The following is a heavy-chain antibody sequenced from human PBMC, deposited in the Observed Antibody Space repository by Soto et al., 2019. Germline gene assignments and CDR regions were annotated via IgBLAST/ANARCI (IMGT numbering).Heavy chain of an antibody. CDR2: IYYSGNT. Sequence: SETLSLTCTVSGGSTSSDNYWSWIRQPPGKGLEWIGHIYYSGNTDYNPSLKSRLAISIDTSKNQFSLKLSSVTAADTAAYFCAREGGESSDGLYYFDSWGQGSLVTVSS. CDR1: GGSTSSDNY. CDR3: AREGGESSDGLYYFDS. J-gene: IGHJ4*02. D-gene: IGHD3-16*01. V-gene: IGHV4-30-4*01.